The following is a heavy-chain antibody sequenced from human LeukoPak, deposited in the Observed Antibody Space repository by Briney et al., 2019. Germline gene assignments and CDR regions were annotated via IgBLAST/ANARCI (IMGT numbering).Heavy chain of an antibody. CDR2: IHYRGST. Sequence: SETLSLTCTVSGGSISTYYWNWIRQSPGKGLEWIGYIHYRGSTSYNPSLKSRVAISVDTSMNQFSLKLSSVTAADTAVYYCARVPYYHDSSGYYLGYFDYWGQGTLVTVSS. V-gene: IGHV4-59*01. D-gene: IGHD3-22*01. J-gene: IGHJ4*02. CDR1: GGSISTYY. CDR3: ARVPYYHDSSGYYLGYFDY.